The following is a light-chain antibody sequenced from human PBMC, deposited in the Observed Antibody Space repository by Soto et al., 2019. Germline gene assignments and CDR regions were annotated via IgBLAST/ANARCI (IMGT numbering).Light chain of an antibody. J-gene: IGLJ1*01. V-gene: IGLV2-14*03. Sequence: QSALTQPASVSGSPGQSITISCTGTISDVGGYNYVSWYQQHPGKAPKLMIFDVSNRPSGVSSRFSGSKSGYTASLTISGHQAEDEADYYCSSYTSSSTYVFGTGTKVTVL. CDR3: SSYTSSSTYV. CDR2: DVS. CDR1: ISDVGGYNY.